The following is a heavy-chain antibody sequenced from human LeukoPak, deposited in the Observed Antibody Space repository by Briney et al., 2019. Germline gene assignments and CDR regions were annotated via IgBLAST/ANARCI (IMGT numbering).Heavy chain of an antibody. V-gene: IGHV1-2*02. D-gene: IGHD6-13*01. Sequence: GASVKVSCKASGYTFTGYYMHWVRQAPGQGLEWMGWLNPNSGGTNYAQKFQGRVTMTRDTSISTAYMELSRLRSDDTAVYYCAREDIAAAVNFDYWGQGTLVTVSS. J-gene: IGHJ4*02. CDR2: LNPNSGGT. CDR3: AREDIAAAVNFDY. CDR1: GYTFTGYY.